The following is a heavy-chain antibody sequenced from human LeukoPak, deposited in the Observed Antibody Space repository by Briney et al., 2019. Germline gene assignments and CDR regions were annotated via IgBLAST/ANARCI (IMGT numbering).Heavy chain of an antibody. D-gene: IGHD5-12*01. CDR3: ASHYKGNSGYDPPLFDY. Sequence: SETLSLTCTVSGGSISSYCWSWIRQPPGKGLEWIGYIYYSGSTNYNPSLKSRVTISVDTSKNQFPLKLSSVTAADTAVYYCASHYKGNSGYDPPLFDYWGQGTLVTVPS. CDR2: IYYSGST. J-gene: IGHJ4*02. V-gene: IGHV4-59*08. CDR1: GGSISSYC.